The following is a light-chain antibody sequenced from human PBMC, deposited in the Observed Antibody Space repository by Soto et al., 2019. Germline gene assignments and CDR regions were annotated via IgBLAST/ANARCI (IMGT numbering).Light chain of an antibody. J-gene: IGKJ5*01. V-gene: IGKV3-20*01. Sequence: CPAPLSLSPGESASLSCRSRRSVSNYLAWYQQKPGQAPRLPIYDASNRATGIPARFRGSGSETDFTLTISGVEPEDSAMYFCQQYDTSPYTFGQGTRLEIK. CDR2: DAS. CDR1: RSVSNY. CDR3: QQYDTSPYT.